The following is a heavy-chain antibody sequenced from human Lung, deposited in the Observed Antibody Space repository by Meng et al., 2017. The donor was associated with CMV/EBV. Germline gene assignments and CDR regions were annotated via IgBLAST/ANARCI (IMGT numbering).Heavy chain of an antibody. CDR3: ARVDYYDSSGYYNSDY. CDR2: INTNSGGT. V-gene: IGHV1-2*02. J-gene: IGHJ4*02. Sequence: DTFTGYYMHWVRHAPAQGREWMGWINTNSGGTNYAQKVQGRVTMTRDTSISTAYMELSRLRSDDTAVYYCARVDYYDSSGYYNSDYWGQGTLVTVSS. CDR1: DTFTGYY. D-gene: IGHD3-22*01.